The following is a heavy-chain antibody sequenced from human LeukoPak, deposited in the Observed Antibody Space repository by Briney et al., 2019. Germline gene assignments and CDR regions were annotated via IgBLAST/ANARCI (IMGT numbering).Heavy chain of an antibody. CDR3: ARNPEPSSGYYHHDAFDI. J-gene: IGHJ3*02. CDR2: IIPIFGTA. CDR1: GGTFSSYA. Sequence: GASVKVSCKSSGGTFSSYAISWVRQAPGQGLEWMGGIIPIFGTANYAQKFQGRVTITTDESTSTAYMGLSSLRSGDTGVYYCARNPEPSSGYYHHDAFDIWGQGTMVTVSS. V-gene: IGHV1-69*05. D-gene: IGHD3-22*01.